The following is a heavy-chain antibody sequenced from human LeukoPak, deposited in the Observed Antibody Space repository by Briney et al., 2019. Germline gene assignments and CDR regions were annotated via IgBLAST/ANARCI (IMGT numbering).Heavy chain of an antibody. D-gene: IGHD2-15*01. V-gene: IGHV4-34*01. J-gene: IGHJ4*02. CDR2: INHSGST. CDR1: GGSFSGYY. CDR3: ARGRPRSYCSGGSCYFDY. Sequence: SETLSLTCAVYGGSFSGYYWSCIRQPPGKGLEWIGEINHSGSTNYNPSLKSRVTISVDTSKNQFSLKLSSVTAADTAVYYCARGRPRSYCSGGSCYFDYWGQGTLVTVSS.